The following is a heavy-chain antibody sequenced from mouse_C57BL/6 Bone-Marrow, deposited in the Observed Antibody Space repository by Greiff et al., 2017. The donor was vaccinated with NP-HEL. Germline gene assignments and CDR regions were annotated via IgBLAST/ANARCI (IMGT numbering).Heavy chain of an antibody. CDR1: GFTFTDYY. D-gene: IGHD2-3*01. CDR2: IRNKANGYTT. J-gene: IGHJ3*01. Sequence: EVMLVESGGGLVQPGGSLSLSCAASGFTFTDYYMSWVRQPPGKALEWLGFIRNKANGYTTEYSASVKGRFTISRDNSQSILYLRMNALRAEVSATDYCARYSGGYSWFAYWGQGTLVTVSA. V-gene: IGHV7-3*01. CDR3: ARYSGGYSWFAY.